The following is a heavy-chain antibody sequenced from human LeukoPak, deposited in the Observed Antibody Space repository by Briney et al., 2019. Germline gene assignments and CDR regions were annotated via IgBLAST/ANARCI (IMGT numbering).Heavy chain of an antibody. D-gene: IGHD2-2*01. CDR1: GFIVSSNY. CDR3: ARDRSTLYQGAFDI. V-gene: IGHV3-66*01. CDR2: IYSGGST. J-gene: IGHJ3*02. Sequence: GGSLRLSCAASGFIVSSNYMSWVRQAPGKGLEWVSVIYSGGSTYYADSVKGRFTISRDNSKNTLNLQMNSLRAEDTAVYYCARDRSTLYQGAFDIWGQGTMVTVSS.